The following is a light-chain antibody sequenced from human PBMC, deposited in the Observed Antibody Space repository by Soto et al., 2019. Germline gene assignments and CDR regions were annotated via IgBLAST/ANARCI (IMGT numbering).Light chain of an antibody. CDR1: HDISNY. CDR3: QSNYILPWT. Sequence: DIQMTQSPSSLSASVGDRVTITCQASHDISNYLNWYQQKPGKAPKLLIYSASTLQIGVPSRFGGNGSGTHFTLTINTLQFDDFASYYCQSNYILPWTFGQGTKVDIK. J-gene: IGKJ1*01. V-gene: IGKV1-39*01. CDR2: SAS.